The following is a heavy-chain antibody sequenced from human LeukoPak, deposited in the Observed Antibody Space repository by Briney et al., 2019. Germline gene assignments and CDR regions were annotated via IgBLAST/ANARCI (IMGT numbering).Heavy chain of an antibody. J-gene: IGHJ3*02. CDR2: VNHSGST. V-gene: IGHV4-34*01. CDR3: ARRGYYDSRRAFDI. Sequence: SETLSLTCAVYGGSFRGYYWSWIRQPPGKGLEWIGEVNHSGSTNYNPSLKSRVTISVDTSKNQFSLKLSSVTAADTAVYYCARRGYYDSRRAFDIWGQGTMVTVSS. D-gene: IGHD3-22*01. CDR1: GGSFRGYY.